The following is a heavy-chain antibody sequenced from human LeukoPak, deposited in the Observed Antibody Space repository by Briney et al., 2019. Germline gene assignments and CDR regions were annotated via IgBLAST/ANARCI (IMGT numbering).Heavy chain of an antibody. V-gene: IGHV4-59*01. Sequence: PSETLSLTCTVSGGSISSYYWSWIRQPPGKGLEWLGYIYNTGSTNYNPSLKSRVTISVDTSKNQFSLKLSSVTAADTAVYYCARTLRYFDWVNWFDPWDQGTLVTVSS. CDR2: IYNTGST. D-gene: IGHD3-9*01. J-gene: IGHJ5*02. CDR1: GGSISSYY. CDR3: ARTLRYFDWVNWFDP.